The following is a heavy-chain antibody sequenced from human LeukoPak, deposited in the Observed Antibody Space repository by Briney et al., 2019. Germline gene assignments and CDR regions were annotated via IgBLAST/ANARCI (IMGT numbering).Heavy chain of an antibody. J-gene: IGHJ4*02. CDR3: ASGEMGVFDY. D-gene: IGHD5-24*01. V-gene: IGHV3-21*01. CDR1: GFTYSSYS. Sequence: GGSLRLSCAASGFTYSSYSMNWVRQAPGKGLEWVSSISSSSSYIYYADSVKGRFTISRDNAKNSLYLQMNSLRAEDTAVYYCASGEMGVFDYWGQGTLVTVSS. CDR2: ISSSSSYI.